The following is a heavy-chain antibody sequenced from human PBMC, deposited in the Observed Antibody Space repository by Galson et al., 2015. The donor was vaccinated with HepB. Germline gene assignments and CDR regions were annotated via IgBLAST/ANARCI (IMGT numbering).Heavy chain of an antibody. CDR3: TTDWSYYDSQWWFDP. V-gene: IGHV3-15*07. J-gene: IGHJ5*02. CDR2: IKSKTDGGTT. D-gene: IGHD3-22*01. CDR1: GFTFSNAW. Sequence: SLRLSCAASGFTFSNAWMNWVRQAPGKGLEWVGRIKSKTDGGTTDYAAPVKGRFTISRDDSKNTLYLQMNSLKTEDTAVYYCTTDWSYYDSQWWFDPWGQGTLVTVSS.